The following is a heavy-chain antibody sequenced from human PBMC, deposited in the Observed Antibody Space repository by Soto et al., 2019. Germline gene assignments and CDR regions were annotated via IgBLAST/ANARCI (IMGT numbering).Heavy chain of an antibody. CDR1: GGSFSGYY. J-gene: IGHJ4*02. D-gene: IGHD1-26*01. V-gene: IGHV4-34*01. CDR2: INHSGST. CDR3: AADIVGAIDY. Sequence: SETLSLTCAVYGGSFSGYYWSWIRQPPGKGLEWIGEINHSGSTNYNPSLKSRVTISVDTSKNQFSLKLSSVTAADTAVYYCAADIVGAIDYWGQGTLVTVSS.